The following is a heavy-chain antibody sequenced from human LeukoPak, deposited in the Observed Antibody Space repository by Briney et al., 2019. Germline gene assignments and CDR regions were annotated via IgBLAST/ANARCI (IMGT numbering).Heavy chain of an antibody. CDR3: ATGITQKSVDIAARQVEDYMDV. V-gene: IGHV1-2*04. D-gene: IGHD6-6*01. CDR2: INPNSGGT. J-gene: IGHJ6*03. CDR1: GYTFTGYY. Sequence: ASVKVSCKASGYTFTGYYMHWVRQAPGQGLEWMGWINPNSGGTNYEQKFQGWVTMTRDTSISTAYMELSRLRSEDTAVYYCATGITQKSVDIAARQVEDYMDVWGKGTTVTVSS.